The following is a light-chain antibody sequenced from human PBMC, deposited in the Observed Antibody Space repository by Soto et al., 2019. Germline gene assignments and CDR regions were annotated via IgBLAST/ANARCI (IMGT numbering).Light chain of an antibody. J-gene: IGKJ3*01. CDR2: DAS. CDR1: QSVNNY. V-gene: IGKV3-11*01. Sequence: EIVVTQSPATLSGSPGERVTLSCRASQSVNNYLAWYQQRPGQAPRLLIYDASYRATGIPARFSGSGSGTDLTLTISSLEPEDFAVYYCQHRNNRPFSFGPGTKVDIK. CDR3: QHRNNRPFS.